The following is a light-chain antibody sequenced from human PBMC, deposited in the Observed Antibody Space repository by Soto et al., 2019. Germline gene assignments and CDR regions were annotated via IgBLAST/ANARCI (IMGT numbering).Light chain of an antibody. CDR2: DAS. Sequence: DIQMTQSPSSLSASVGDRVTITCRASQSISSYLNWYQQKPGKAPKLLIYDASSLESGVPSRFSGSGSGTEFTLTISSLQPDDFATYYCQQYNSYGTFGQRTKVDIK. CDR3: QQYNSYGT. V-gene: IGKV1-5*01. CDR1: QSISSY. J-gene: IGKJ1*01.